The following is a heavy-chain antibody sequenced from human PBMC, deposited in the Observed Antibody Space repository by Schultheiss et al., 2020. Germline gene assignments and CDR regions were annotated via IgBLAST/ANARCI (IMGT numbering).Heavy chain of an antibody. D-gene: IGHD2-15*01. Sequence: GGSLRLSCAASGFTFDDYAMHWVRQAPGKGLEWVSGISWNSGSIGYADSVKGRFTISRDNAKNSLYLQMNSLRAEDTALYYCAKARVVVAATYDYWGQGTLVTVSS. CDR2: ISWNSGSI. V-gene: IGHV3-9*01. CDR3: AKARVVVAATYDY. CDR1: GFTFDDYA. J-gene: IGHJ4*02.